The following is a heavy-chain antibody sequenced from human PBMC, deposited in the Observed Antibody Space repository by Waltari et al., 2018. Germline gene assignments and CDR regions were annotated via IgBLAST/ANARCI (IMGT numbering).Heavy chain of an antibody. J-gene: IGHJ4*02. D-gene: IGHD3-22*01. CDR3: ARDSSGYYGDAY. V-gene: IGHV4-61*09. CDR2: IYTSGST. CDR1: GGSISSGSYY. Sequence: QVQLQESGPGLVKPSQTLSLNCTVSGGSISSGSYYWSWIRQPAGKGLEWIGYIYTSGSTNYNPALKSRVTISVDTSKNQFSLKLSSVTAADTAVYYCARDSSGYYGDAYWGQGTLVTVSS.